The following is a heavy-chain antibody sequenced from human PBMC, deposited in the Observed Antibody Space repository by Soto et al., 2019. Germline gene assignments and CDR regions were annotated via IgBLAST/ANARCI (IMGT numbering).Heavy chain of an antibody. CDR2: ISSSSSTI. D-gene: IGHD6-19*01. V-gene: IGHV3-48*01. J-gene: IGHJ1*01. CDR1: GFTFSSYS. CDR3: ARELGSSGWTPAEYFPQ. Sequence: EVQLVESGGGLVQPGGSLRLSCAASGFTFSSYSMNWVRQAPGKGLEWVSYISSSSSTIYYADSVKGRFTISRDNAKNPLYLQMNSLRAEDTAVYYCARELGSSGWTPAEYFPQWGQGTLVTVSS.